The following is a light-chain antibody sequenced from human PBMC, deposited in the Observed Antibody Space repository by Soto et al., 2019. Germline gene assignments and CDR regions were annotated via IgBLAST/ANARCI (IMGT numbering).Light chain of an antibody. J-gene: IGLJ2*01. CDR3: CSYAGSYTVL. CDR2: DVI. V-gene: IGLV2-11*01. CDR1: SSDVGGFDY. Sequence: QSALTQPRSVSGSPGQSVTISCPGTSSDVGGFDYVSWYQQHPGKAPKLMIYDVIKRPSGVPDRFSGSKSGNTASLTISGLQAEDEGDYYCCSYAGSYTVLFGGGTKLTVL.